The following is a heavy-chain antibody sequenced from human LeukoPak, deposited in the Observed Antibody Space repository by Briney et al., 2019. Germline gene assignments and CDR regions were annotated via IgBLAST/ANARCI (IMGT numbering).Heavy chain of an antibody. CDR2: IYHSGST. CDR3: ARDHDYYDSSAYSTGAFDI. CDR1: GGSISSSNW. D-gene: IGHD3-22*01. Sequence: PSQTLSLTCTVSGGSISSSNWWSWVRQPPRKGLEWIGEIYHSGSTNYNPSLKSRVTISVDKSKNHFSLKLSSVTAADTAVYYCARDHDYYDSSAYSTGAFDIWGQGTMVTVSS. J-gene: IGHJ3*02. V-gene: IGHV4-4*02.